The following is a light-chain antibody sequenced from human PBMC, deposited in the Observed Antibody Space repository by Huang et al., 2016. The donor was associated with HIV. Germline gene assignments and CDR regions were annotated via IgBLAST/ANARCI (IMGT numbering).Light chain of an antibody. CDR3: HQYGSSKAT. Sequence: VLTQSPGSVSVSLGDRVTVPCRASQSVDSGYLAWYQQKAGQSPRLLVYGTSSRASGIPSRCSGSGSGTEFTLTISRLEPEDFGVYYCHQYGSSKATFGQGTKVDI. J-gene: IGKJ1*01. CDR1: QSVDSGY. CDR2: GTS. V-gene: IGKV3-20*01.